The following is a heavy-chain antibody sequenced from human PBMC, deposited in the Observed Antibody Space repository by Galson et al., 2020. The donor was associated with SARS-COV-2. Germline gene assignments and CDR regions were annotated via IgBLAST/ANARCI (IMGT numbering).Heavy chain of an antibody. CDR2: IYHSGST. CDR3: ARVNPGYSGYDQFDY. V-gene: IGHV4-38-2*02. Sequence: SETLFLTCTVSGYSISSGYYWAWIRQPPGKGLEWIGSIYHSGSTYYNPSLKSRVTISVDTSKNQFSLKVTSVTAADTAVYYCARVNPGYSGYDQFDYWGQGTLVTVSS. D-gene: IGHD5-12*01. CDR1: GYSISSGYY. J-gene: IGHJ4*02.